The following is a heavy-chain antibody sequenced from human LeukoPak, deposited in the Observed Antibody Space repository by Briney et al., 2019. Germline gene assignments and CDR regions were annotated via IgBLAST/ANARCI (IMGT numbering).Heavy chain of an antibody. CDR2: IGGSGDKT. D-gene: IGHD6-19*01. CDR3: VRRGDASSGWGDHDY. CDR1: GFPFNRNA. Sequence: GGSLRPSRAAPGFPFNRNAISWVRQAPGKGLEWVSAIGGSGDKTFYADSVKGPFTISRDNSKNMLHLQMSSLTGEDTALYYCVRRGDASSGWGDHDYWGQGALVTVSS. V-gene: IGHV3-23*01. J-gene: IGHJ4*02.